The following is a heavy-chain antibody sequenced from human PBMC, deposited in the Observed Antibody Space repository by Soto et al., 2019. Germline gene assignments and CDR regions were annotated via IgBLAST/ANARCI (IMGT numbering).Heavy chain of an antibody. Sequence: ASVKVSCKASGYTFTSYYMHWVRQAPGQGLEWMGIINPSGGSTSYAQKFQGRVTMTRDTSTSTVYMELSSLRSEDTAVYYCARDGTAYIAVASYYYYYGMDVWGQGTTVTVSS. CDR1: GYTFTSYY. CDR3: ARDGTAYIAVASYYYYYGMDV. CDR2: INPSGGST. D-gene: IGHD6-19*01. V-gene: IGHV1-46*01. J-gene: IGHJ6*02.